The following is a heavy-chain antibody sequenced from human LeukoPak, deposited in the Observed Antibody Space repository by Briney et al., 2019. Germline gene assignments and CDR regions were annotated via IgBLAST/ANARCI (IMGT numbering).Heavy chain of an antibody. J-gene: IGHJ3*02. CDR2: IRYDGSNK. Sequence: GGSLGLSCAASGFTFSSYGMHWVRQAPGKGLEWVAFIRYDGSNKYYADSVKGRFTISRDNSKNTLYPQMNSLRAEDTAVYYCASRINYYDSSGPPGAFDIWGQGTMVTVSS. D-gene: IGHD3-22*01. V-gene: IGHV3-30*02. CDR3: ASRINYYDSSGPPGAFDI. CDR1: GFTFSSYG.